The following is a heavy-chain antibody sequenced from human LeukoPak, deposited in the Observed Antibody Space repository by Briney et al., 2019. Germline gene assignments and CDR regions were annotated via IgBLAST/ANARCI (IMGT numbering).Heavy chain of an antibody. CDR1: GGTFSSYA. J-gene: IGHJ5*02. D-gene: IGHD2-2*02. CDR2: IIPIFGTA. V-gene: IGHV1-69*13. CDR3: ARDRNPSDIVVVPAAIDADWFDP. Sequence: SVKVSCKASGGTFSSYAISWVRQAPGQGLEWMGGIIPIFGTANYAQKFQGRVTITADESTSTAYMELSSLRSEDPAVYYCARDRNPSDIVVVPAAIDADWFDPWGQGTLVTVSS.